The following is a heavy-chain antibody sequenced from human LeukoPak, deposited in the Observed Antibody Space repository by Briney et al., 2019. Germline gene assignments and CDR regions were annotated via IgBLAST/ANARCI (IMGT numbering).Heavy chain of an antibody. J-gene: IGHJ4*02. CDR2: INPNSGGT. D-gene: IGHD6-13*01. V-gene: IGHV1-2*02. CDR1: GYTFTGYY. CDR3: ARAGRGGSSWYNH. Sequence: ASVKVSCKASGYTFTGYYMHWMRQAPGQGLEWMGWINPNSGGTNYAQKFQGGVTMTRDTSISTAYMELSRLRSDDTAVYYCARAGRGGSSWYNHWGQGTLVTVSS.